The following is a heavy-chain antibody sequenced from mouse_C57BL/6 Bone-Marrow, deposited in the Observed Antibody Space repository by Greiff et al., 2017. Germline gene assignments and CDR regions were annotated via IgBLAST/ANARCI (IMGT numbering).Heavy chain of an antibody. V-gene: IGHV10-1*01. CDR1: GFSFNTYA. CDR3: VRLIVV. J-gene: IGHJ3*01. D-gene: IGHD1-1*01. Sequence: GGGLVQPKGSLKLSCAASGFSFNTYAMNWVRQAPGKGLEWVARIRSKSNNSATYYTDSVKARFTISRDDSESMLYLQMNNLKTEDTAMYYCVRLIVVWGQGTLVTVSA. CDR2: IRSKSNNSAT.